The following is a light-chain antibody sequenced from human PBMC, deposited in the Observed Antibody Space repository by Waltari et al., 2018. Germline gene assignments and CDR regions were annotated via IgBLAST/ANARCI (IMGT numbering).Light chain of an antibody. J-gene: IGLJ1*01. Sequence: QSVLTQPPSASGTPGQRVTLSCSGTRSNIGSNHVNRSQQFPGTAPKPLIYSNNQRPSGVPDRFSGSKSGTSASLAISGLQSEDEADYYCAAWDDSLNAFYVFGTGTKVTVL. V-gene: IGLV1-44*01. CDR1: RSNIGSNH. CDR3: AAWDDSLNAFYV. CDR2: SNN.